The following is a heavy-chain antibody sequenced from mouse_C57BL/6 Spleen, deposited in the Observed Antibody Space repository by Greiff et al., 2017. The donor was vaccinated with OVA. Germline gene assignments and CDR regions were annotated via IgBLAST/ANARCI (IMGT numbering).Heavy chain of an antibody. Sequence: EVKLMESEGGLVQPGSSMKLSCTASGFTFSDYYMAWVRQVPEKGLEWVANINYDGSSTYYLDSLKSRFIISRDNAKNILYLQMSSLKSEDTATYYCARDNDARDWYFDVWGTGTTVTVSS. CDR1: GFTFSDYY. CDR2: INYDGSST. V-gene: IGHV5-16*01. J-gene: IGHJ1*03. D-gene: IGHD2-12*01. CDR3: ARDNDARDWYFDV.